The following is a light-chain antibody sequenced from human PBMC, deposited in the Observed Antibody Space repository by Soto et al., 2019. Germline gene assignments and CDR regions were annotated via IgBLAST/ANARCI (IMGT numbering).Light chain of an antibody. J-gene: IGLJ2*01. CDR2: EVS. V-gene: IGLV2-14*01. Sequence: QSALSQPASVSGSPGQSITISCTGTSSDVGGYNYVSWYQQHPGKAPKLMIYEVSNRPSGVSNRFSGSKSGNTASLTISGLQDEDEADYYWSSYTSSSTRYVFGGGTKLTV. CDR3: SSYTSSSTRYV. CDR1: SSDVGGYNY.